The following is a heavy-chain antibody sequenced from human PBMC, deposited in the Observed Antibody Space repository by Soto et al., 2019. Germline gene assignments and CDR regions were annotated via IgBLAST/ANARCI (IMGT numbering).Heavy chain of an antibody. CDR2: IYYTGTT. CDR3: ARQKWEQPKWFDP. D-gene: IGHD1-26*01. CDR1: GGAISDARFY. Sequence: QLQLQESGPGLVKPSETLSLTCSLSGGAISDARFYWGWIRQSPGRGLEWIGSIYYTGTTFFNPSLQSRVTISVDPSENQFSLKLYSVTAADTALYFCARQKWEQPKWFDPWGQGTRVIVSP. V-gene: IGHV4-39*01. J-gene: IGHJ5*02.